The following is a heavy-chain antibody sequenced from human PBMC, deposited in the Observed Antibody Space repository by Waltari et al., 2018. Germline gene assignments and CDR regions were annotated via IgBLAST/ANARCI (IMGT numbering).Heavy chain of an antibody. Sequence: QVQLVESGGGVVQPGRSLRLSCAASGFTFSSYAMHWVRQAPGKGLEWVAVISYDGSNKYYAYSVKGRFTIARDNSKNTLYLQMNSLRAEETAVYYWARGSYYYDSSGYKGSAFDIWGQGTMVTVSS. J-gene: IGHJ3*02. CDR2: ISYDGSNK. V-gene: IGHV3-30-3*01. CDR3: ARGSYYYDSSGYKGSAFDI. D-gene: IGHD3-22*01. CDR1: GFTFSSYA.